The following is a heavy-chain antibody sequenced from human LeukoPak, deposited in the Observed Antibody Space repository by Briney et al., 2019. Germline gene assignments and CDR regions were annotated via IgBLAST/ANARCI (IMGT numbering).Heavy chain of an antibody. CDR2: INYSGST. D-gene: IGHD1-26*01. Sequence: SETLSLTCTVSGGSISSRPYYWSWIRQPPGKGLEWIGEINYSGSTNYNPSLKSRVTISVDTFKNQFSLKLSSVTAADTAVYYCARGGKSYPYYFDYWGQGTLVTVSS. J-gene: IGHJ4*02. CDR1: GGSISSRPYY. CDR3: ARGGKSYPYYFDY. V-gene: IGHV4-39*07.